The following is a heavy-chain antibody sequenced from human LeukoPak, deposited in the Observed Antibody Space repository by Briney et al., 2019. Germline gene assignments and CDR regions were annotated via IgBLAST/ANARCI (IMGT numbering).Heavy chain of an antibody. CDR1: GFSVNNNY. CDR2: IYSSGAT. CDR3: AKDGVGATWFGH. J-gene: IGHJ5*02. V-gene: IGHV3-66*03. Sequence: GGSLRLSCAASGFSVNNNYLSWVRQAPGKGLEWVSSIYSSGATYYAESVKGRFSISRDSSKNTFDLQMNTLRTEDTAVYYCAKDGVGATWFGHWGRGALVTVSS. D-gene: IGHD1-26*01.